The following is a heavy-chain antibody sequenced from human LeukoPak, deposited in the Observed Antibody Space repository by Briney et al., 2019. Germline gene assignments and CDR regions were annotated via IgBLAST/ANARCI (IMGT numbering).Heavy chain of an antibody. CDR2: INHSGST. J-gene: IGHJ3*02. CDR3: ARGVYSSGGDACDI. V-gene: IGHV4-34*01. Sequence: SETLSLTCAVYGGSFSGYYWSWIRQPPGKGLEWIGEINHSGSTNYNPSLKSRVTISVDTSKNQFSLKLSSVTAADTAVYYCARGVYSSGGDACDIWGQGTMVTVSS. CDR1: GGSFSGYY. D-gene: IGHD6-19*01.